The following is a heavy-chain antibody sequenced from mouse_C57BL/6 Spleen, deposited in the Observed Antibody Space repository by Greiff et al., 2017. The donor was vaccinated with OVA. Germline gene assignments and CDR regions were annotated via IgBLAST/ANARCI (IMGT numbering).Heavy chain of an antibody. Sequence: QVQLQQPGAELVKPGASVKLSCKASGYTSTSYWMHWVKQRPGQGLEWIGMIHPNSGSTNYNEKFKSKATLTVDKSSSTAYMQLSSLTSEDSAVYYCARVEVWSPYYAMDYWGQGTSVTVSS. CDR3: ARVEVWSPYYAMDY. V-gene: IGHV1-64*01. J-gene: IGHJ4*01. CDR1: GYTSTSYW. CDR2: IHPNSGST. D-gene: IGHD2-10*02.